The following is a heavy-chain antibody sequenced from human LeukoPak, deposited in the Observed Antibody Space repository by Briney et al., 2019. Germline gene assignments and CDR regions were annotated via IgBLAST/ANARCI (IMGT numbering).Heavy chain of an antibody. CDR3: ARGAFDYISSSGEWMGDY. J-gene: IGHJ4*02. CDR2: IKQDGSRR. V-gene: IGHV3-7*01. CDR1: GFTFNDYW. Sequence: PGGSLRLSCAASGFTFNDYWMTWFRQTPGKGLEWVANIKQDGSRRYYVDSVKGRFTIPRDNAKNSLYLQMNNLRAEDTAVYYCARGAFDYISSSGEWMGDYWGQGTLVIVSS. D-gene: IGHD6-6*01.